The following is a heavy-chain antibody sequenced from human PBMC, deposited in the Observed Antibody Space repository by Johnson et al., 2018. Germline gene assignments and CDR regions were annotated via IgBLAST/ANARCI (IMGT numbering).Heavy chain of an antibody. CDR1: GLNFKNFG. Sequence: QVQLVESGGGVVQXGRSXRLXCTVSGLNFKNFGMHWVRQAPGKGPEWVASVWKDESNTDCYGDSATGRFPIFRDNSKSTVFLQMNSLRVDDTALYYCASEEAAMVDIGTFDIWGQGTMVTVSS. D-gene: IGHD2-15*01. V-gene: IGHV3-33*01. CDR3: ASEEAAMVDIGTFDI. CDR2: VWKDESNTD. J-gene: IGHJ3*02.